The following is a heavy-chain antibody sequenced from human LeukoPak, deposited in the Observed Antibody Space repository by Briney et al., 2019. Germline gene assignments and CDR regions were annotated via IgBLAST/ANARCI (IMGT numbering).Heavy chain of an antibody. CDR3: ARLGITTMGGV. Sequence: PGGSLRLSCAASGFIFSSYGMHWVRQAPGKGLEWVSYISSSGGTTSYADSVKGRFTISRDNAKNSLYLQMNSLRAEDTAVYYFARLGITTMGGVWGKGTTVTISS. CDR1: GFIFSSYG. CDR2: ISSSGGTT. V-gene: IGHV3-48*04. J-gene: IGHJ6*04. D-gene: IGHD3-22*01.